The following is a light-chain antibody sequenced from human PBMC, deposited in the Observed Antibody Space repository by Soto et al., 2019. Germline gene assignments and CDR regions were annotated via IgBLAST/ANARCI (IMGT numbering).Light chain of an antibody. CDR2: TAG. CDR3: CSYAGSNSLI. Sequence: QSVLTQPLSASASPGQRVTISCSGGSSNIGSNTVAWYQHLPGTAPPRLIFTAGQRPSGVPGRFSGSKSGTSASLAISGLQSEDEAEYDCCSYAGSNSLIFGGGTKVTVL. J-gene: IGLJ2*01. V-gene: IGLV1-44*01. CDR1: SSNIGSNT.